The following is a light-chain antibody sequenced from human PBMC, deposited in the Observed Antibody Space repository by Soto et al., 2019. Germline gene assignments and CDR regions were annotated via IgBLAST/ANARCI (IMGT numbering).Light chain of an antibody. V-gene: IGKV1-39*01. J-gene: IGKJ1*01. CDR2: AAS. Sequence: DIQMTQSPSSLSASVGDRVTITCRASQSISSYLNWYQQKPGKAPKLLIYAASSLQSGVPSTFSGSGSGTDFTRTISSLQPEDFATYYCQQRETFGQGTKVEIK. CDR1: QSISSY. CDR3: QQRET.